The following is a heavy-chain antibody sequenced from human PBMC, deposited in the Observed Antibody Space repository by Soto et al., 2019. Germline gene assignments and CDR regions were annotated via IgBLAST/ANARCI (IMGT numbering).Heavy chain of an antibody. J-gene: IGHJ6*02. Sequence: ASSVKVSCKASGGTFSSYAISWVRQAPGQGLEWMGGIIPIFGTANYAQKFQGRVTITADKSTSTAYMELSSLRSEDTAVYYCARGDSSSWYHSYYYGMDVWGQGTTVTVSS. CDR3: ARGDSSSWYHSYYYGMDV. CDR1: GGTFSSYA. D-gene: IGHD6-13*01. V-gene: IGHV1-69*06. CDR2: IIPIFGTA.